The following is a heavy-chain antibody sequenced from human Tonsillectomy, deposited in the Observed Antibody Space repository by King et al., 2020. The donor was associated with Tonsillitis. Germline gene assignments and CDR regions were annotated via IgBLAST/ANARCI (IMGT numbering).Heavy chain of an antibody. J-gene: IGHJ4*02. Sequence: VQLVESGGGVVQPGRSLRLSCAASGFTFSNYAMHWVRQAPGKGLEWVAIISYDGSEKYYADSVKGRFTISRDNPKNKMYVQMNSLRTEDTAVYYCARDLMSGDWNDPLGYFDYWGQGTLVTVSS. V-gene: IGHV3-30*04. CDR1: GFTFSNYA. CDR2: ISYDGSEK. CDR3: ARDLMSGDWNDPLGYFDY. D-gene: IGHD1-1*01.